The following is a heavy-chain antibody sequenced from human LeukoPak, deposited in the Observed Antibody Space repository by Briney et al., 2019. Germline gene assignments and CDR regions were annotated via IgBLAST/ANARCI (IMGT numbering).Heavy chain of an antibody. J-gene: IGHJ6*02. CDR3: ARDRDEDPVSYYYYGMDV. V-gene: IGHV3-48*04. D-gene: IGHD3-10*01. CDR2: ISSSSSTI. Sequence: GGSLRLSCAASGFIFSSYSMNWVRQAPGKGLEWVSYISSSSSTIYYADSVKGRFTISRDNAKNSLYLQMNSLRAEDTAVYYCARDRDEDPVSYYYYGMDVWGQGTTVTVSS. CDR1: GFIFSSYS.